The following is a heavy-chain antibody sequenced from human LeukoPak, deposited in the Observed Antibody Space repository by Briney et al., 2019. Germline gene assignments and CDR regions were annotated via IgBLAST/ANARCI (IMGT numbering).Heavy chain of an antibody. CDR1: GYTFTSYG. D-gene: IGHD7-27*01. V-gene: IGHV1-18*01. J-gene: IGHJ4*02. Sequence: ASVKVSCKASGYTFTSYGISWVRQAPGQGLEWMGWISAYNGNTNYAQKLQGRVTMTTDTSTSTAYMELRSLRSDDTAVYDCARVSRTGDAKDLDYWGQGTLVTVSS. CDR3: ARVSRTGDAKDLDY. CDR2: ISAYNGNT.